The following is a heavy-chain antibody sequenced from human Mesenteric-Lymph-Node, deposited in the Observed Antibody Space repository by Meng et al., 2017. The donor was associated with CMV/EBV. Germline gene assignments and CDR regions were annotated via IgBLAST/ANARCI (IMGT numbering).Heavy chain of an antibody. Sequence: SLKISCVASGFTFEDYAMHWVRQVPGRGLEWVSGITWNSGSRVYADSVQGRFTISRDNAENSLYLQMNSLRAEDTAVYYCAPGCSGGSCPIRWGQGTLVTVSS. CDR1: GFTFEDYA. V-gene: IGHV3-9*01. CDR3: APGCSGGSCPIR. CDR2: ITWNSGSR. J-gene: IGHJ4*02. D-gene: IGHD2-15*01.